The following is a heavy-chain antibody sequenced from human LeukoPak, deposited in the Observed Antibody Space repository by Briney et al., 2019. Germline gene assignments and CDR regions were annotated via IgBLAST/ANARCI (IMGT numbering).Heavy chain of an antibody. J-gene: IGHJ4*02. CDR2: ISSSSSYI. Sequence: GGSLRLSCAASGFTFSSYSMNWVRQAPGKGLEWVSSISSSSSYIYYADSVKGRFTISRDNAKNSLYLQVNSLRAEDTAVYYCARGGYGSGSPFDYWGQGTLVTVSS. D-gene: IGHD3-10*01. CDR1: GFTFSSYS. V-gene: IGHV3-21*01. CDR3: ARGGYGSGSPFDY.